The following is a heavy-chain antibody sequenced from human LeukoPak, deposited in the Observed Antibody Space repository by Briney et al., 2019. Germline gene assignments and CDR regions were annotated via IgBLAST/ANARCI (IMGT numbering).Heavy chain of an antibody. CDR1: GFTFSSYS. D-gene: IGHD4-17*01. CDR3: AKKGDYGDYGLDY. V-gene: IGHV3-21*04. Sequence: GGSLRLSCAASGFTFSSYSMNWIRQAPGKGLEWVSSISSSTSYIYYADSVKGRFTISRDNSKNTLYLQMNSLRAEDTAVYYCAKKGDYGDYGLDYWGQGTLVTVSS. J-gene: IGHJ4*02. CDR2: ISSSTSYI.